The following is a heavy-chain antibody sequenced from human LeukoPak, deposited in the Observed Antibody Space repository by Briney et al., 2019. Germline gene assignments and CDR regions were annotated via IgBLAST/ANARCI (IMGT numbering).Heavy chain of an antibody. J-gene: IGHJ3*02. CDR2: INPNSGGT. Sequence: ASVKVSCKASGYTFTGYYMHWVRQAPGQGLEWMGWINPNSGGTNYAQKFQGRVTMTTDTSTSTAYMELRSLRYDDTAVYYCARMQTTGAFDMWGQGTMVTVSS. CDR1: GYTFTGYY. V-gene: IGHV1-2*02. D-gene: IGHD4-11*01. CDR3: ARMQTTGAFDM.